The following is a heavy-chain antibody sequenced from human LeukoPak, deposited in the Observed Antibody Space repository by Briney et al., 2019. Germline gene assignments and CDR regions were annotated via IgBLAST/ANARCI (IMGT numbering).Heavy chain of an antibody. V-gene: IGHV4-61*02. CDR1: VGSITSGSYY. D-gene: IGHD3-22*01. CDR2: IYTRGST. J-gene: IGHJ4*02. Sequence: SETLSLTCIVSVGSITSGSYYWSWIRQPAGKGLEWIGRIYTRGSTNYNPSLKSRVTMSVDTSKNQFSLKLSSVTAADTAVYYCAGEGHYYDSSGYYYGGEDYWGQGTLVTVSS. CDR3: AGEGHYYDSSGYYYGGEDY.